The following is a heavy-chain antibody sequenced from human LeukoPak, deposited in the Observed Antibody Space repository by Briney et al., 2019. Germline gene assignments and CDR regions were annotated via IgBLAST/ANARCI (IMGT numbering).Heavy chain of an antibody. CDR2: ISAYNGNT. V-gene: IGHV1-18*01. Sequence: ASVKVSCKASGYTFTSYGISWVRQAPGQGLEWMGWISAYNGNTNYAQKLQGRVTMTTDTSTSTAYMELRSLRSDDAAVYYCARDSGYYYGSGSPGKPKFDCWGQGTLVTVSS. CDR1: GYTFTSYG. CDR3: ARDSGYYYGSGSPGKPKFDC. D-gene: IGHD3-10*01. J-gene: IGHJ4*02.